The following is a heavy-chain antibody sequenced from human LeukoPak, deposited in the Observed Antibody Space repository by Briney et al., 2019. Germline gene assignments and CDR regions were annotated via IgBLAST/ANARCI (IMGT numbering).Heavy chain of an antibody. V-gene: IGHV1-24*01. Sequence: APVKVSCKVSGYTLTELSMHWVRQAPGKGLEWMGGFDPEDGETIYAQKFQGRVTMTEDTSTDTAYMELSSLRSEDTAVYYCATPSRIQLWSIASSYYYGMDVWGQGTTVTVSS. CDR2: FDPEDGET. J-gene: IGHJ6*02. CDR1: GYTLTELS. CDR3: ATPSRIQLWSIASSYYYGMDV. D-gene: IGHD5-18*01.